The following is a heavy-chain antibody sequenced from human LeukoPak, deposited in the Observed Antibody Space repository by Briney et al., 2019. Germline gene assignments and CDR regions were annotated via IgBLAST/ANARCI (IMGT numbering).Heavy chain of an antibody. CDR2: INWNGGST. V-gene: IGHV3-20*04. CDR3: ASLAVAGTGNY. J-gene: IGHJ4*02. CDR1: GFTFDDYG. Sequence: GGSLRLSCAASGFTFDDYGMSWVRQAPGKGLEWVSGINWNGGSTGYADSVKGRFTISRDNSKNTLYLQMNSLRAEDTAVYYCASLAVAGTGNYWGQGTLVTVSS. D-gene: IGHD6-19*01.